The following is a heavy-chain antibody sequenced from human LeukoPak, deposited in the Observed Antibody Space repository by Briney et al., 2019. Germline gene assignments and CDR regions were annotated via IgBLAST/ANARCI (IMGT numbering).Heavy chain of an antibody. CDR2: IYYSGST. J-gene: IGHJ4*02. Sequence: SETLSLTCTVSGGSISSYYWSWIRQPPGKGLEWIGYIYYSGSTNYNPSLKSRVTISVDTSKNQFSLELSSVTAADTAVYYGARGIAAVDYWGQGTLVTVSS. V-gene: IGHV4-59*01. CDR1: GGSISSYY. CDR3: ARGIAAVDY. D-gene: IGHD6-13*01.